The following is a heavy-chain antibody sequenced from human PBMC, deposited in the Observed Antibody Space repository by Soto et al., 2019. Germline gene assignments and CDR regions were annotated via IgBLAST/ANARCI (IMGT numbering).Heavy chain of an antibody. CDR3: AREGNEGDYRSVQSWFDP. V-gene: IGHV1-69*06. CDR2: FIPIFGTA. J-gene: IGHJ5*02. CDR1: GGTFSSYA. Sequence: QVQLVQSGAEVKKPGSSVKVSCKASGGTFSSYAISWVRQAPGQGLEWMGGFIPIFGTANYAQKFQGRVTITADKSTSTAYMELSSLRSEDTAVYYCAREGNEGDYRSVQSWFDPWGQGPLVTVSS. D-gene: IGHD6-19*01.